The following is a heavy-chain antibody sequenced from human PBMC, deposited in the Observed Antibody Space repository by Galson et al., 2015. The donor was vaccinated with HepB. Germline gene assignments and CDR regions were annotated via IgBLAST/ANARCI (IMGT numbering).Heavy chain of an antibody. J-gene: IGHJ2*01. CDR2: ISWNGGRI. V-gene: IGHV3-9*01. Sequence: SLRLSCAASGFIFDDYAMHWVRQVPGKGLEWVSGISWNGGRIVYADSVKGRFTISRDNAKNSLYLQMNSLRAEDTALYYCVKDMAQTVAYSYWFFDLWGRGTLVSVSS. CDR3: VKDMAQTVAYSYWFFDL. CDR1: GFIFDDYA. D-gene: IGHD6-19*01.